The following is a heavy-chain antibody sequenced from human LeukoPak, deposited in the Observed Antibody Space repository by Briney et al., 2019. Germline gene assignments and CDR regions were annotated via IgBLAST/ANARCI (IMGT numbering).Heavy chain of an antibody. Sequence: ASVKVSCKASGYTFTAYYMHWVRQAPGQGLEWMGWINPNSGGTKYAQKFQGRVTMTRDTSISTAYMELSSLRSDDSAVYYCARGVSGAYYYYYMDVWGKGTTVTVSS. CDR2: INPNSGGT. CDR1: GYTFTAYY. V-gene: IGHV1-2*02. D-gene: IGHD1-26*01. CDR3: ARGVSGAYYYYYMDV. J-gene: IGHJ6*03.